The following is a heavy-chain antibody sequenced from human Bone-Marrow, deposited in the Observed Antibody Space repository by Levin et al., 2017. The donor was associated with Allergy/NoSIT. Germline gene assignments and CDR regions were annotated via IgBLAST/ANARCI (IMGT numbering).Heavy chain of an antibody. CDR3: ARERRQDYDFWSAYGGHFDY. V-gene: IGHV3-7*03. CDR2: IKQDGSEK. Sequence: PGGSLRLSCAASGFTFSSYWMSWVRQAPGKGLEWVANIKQDGSEKYYVDSVKGRFTISRDNAKTSLYLQMNSLRAEDTAVYYCARERRQDYDFWSAYGGHFDYWGQGTLVTVSS. J-gene: IGHJ4*02. CDR1: GFTFSSYW. D-gene: IGHD3-3*01.